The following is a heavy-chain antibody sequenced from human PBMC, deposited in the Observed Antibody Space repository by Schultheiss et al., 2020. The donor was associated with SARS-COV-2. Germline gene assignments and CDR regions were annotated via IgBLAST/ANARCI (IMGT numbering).Heavy chain of an antibody. J-gene: IGHJ6*02. CDR1: GFTFSNAW. D-gene: IGHD3-3*01. CDR2: IKSKTDGGTT. V-gene: IGHV3-15*01. Sequence: GGSLRLSCAASGFTFSNAWMSWVRQAPGKGLEWVGRIKSKTDGGTTDYAAPVKGRFTISRDDSKNTLYLQMNSLKTEDTAVYYCTTAYVLYYDFWSGYFQRRGPYYYYGMDVWGQGTTVTVSS. CDR3: TTAYVLYYDFWSGYFQRRGPYYYYGMDV.